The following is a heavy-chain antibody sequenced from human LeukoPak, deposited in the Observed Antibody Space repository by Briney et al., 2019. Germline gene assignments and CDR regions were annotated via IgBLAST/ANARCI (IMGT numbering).Heavy chain of an antibody. CDR3: ARPGIVGANDAFDI. J-gene: IGHJ3*02. D-gene: IGHD1-26*01. CDR1: GFTFSSYW. V-gene: IGHV3-74*01. CDR2: INSDGSST. Sequence: GGSLRLSCAASGFTFSSYWMHWVRQAPGKGLVWVSRINSDGSSTSYADSVEGRFTISRDNAKNTLYLQMNSLRAEDTAVYYCARPGIVGANDAFDIWGQGTMVTVSS.